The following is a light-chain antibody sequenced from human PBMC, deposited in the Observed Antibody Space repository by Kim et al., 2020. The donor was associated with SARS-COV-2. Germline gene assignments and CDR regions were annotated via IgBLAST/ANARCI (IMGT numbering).Light chain of an antibody. CDR2: TND. V-gene: IGLV1-44*01. Sequence: ELTQPPSASGNPGQRVIISCSGSSSNIGLNTVSWYQQLPGTAPKLLIYTNDQRPSGVPDRFSGSKSGTSASLAISGLQSDDEADYYCAAWDDSLTGVLFGGGTQLTVL. CDR1: SSNIGLNT. J-gene: IGLJ2*01. CDR3: AAWDDSLTGVL.